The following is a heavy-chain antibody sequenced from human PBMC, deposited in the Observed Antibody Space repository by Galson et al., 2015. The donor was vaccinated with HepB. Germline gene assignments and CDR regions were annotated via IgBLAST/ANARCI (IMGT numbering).Heavy chain of an antibody. V-gene: IGHV1-69*13. Sequence: SVKVSCKASGGTFSSYAISWVRQAPGQGLEWMGGIIPIFGTANYAQKFQGRVTITADESTSTAYMELSSLRSEDTAVYYCARERNGCSGGSCYSPFDYWGQGTLVTVSS. CDR3: ARERNGCSGGSCYSPFDY. D-gene: IGHD2-15*01. CDR1: GGTFSSYA. J-gene: IGHJ4*02. CDR2: IIPIFGTA.